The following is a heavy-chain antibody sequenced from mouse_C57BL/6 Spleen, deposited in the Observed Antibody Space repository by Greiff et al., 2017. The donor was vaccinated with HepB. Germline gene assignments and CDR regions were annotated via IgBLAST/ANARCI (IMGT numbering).Heavy chain of an antibody. D-gene: IGHD1-1*01. J-gene: IGHJ1*03. CDR2: ISYDGSN. CDR1: GYSITSGYY. Sequence: EVQLQESGPGLVKPSQSLSLTCSVTGYSITSGYYWNWIRQFPGNKLEWMGYISYDGSNNYNPSLKNRISITLDTSKNQFFLKLNSVTTEDTATYYCARVITPVVSDWYFYVWGTGTTLTVSS. V-gene: IGHV3-6*01. CDR3: ARVITPVVSDWYFYV.